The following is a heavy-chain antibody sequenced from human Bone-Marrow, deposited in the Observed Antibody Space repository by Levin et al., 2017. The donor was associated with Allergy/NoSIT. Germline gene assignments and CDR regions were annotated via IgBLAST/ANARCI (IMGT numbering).Heavy chain of an antibody. V-gene: IGHV4-39*01. J-gene: IGHJ4*02. CDR1: GGSISSSSDY. CDR3: ARLKDEWLDYFDY. D-gene: IGHD5-12*01. CDR2: IYYGEST. Sequence: SQTLSLTCTVSGGSISSSSDYWAWIRQPPGKGLEWIGSIYYGESTYYNPSLKSRVTISVDAAMNQFSLKLSSVTAADTAVYYCARLKDEWLDYFDYWGQGTLVTVSS.